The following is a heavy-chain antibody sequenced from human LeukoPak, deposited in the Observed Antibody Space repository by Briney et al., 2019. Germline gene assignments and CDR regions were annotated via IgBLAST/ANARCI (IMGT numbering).Heavy chain of an antibody. D-gene: IGHD4-17*01. Sequence: GESLKISCKGSGYSFSSNWIGWVRQMPGKGLEWMGIIYPGDSDTRYSPSFQGQVTISADKSISTAYLQWSSLKASDTAMYYCARHYRDGDYGYYYMDVWGKGTTVTVSS. CDR2: IYPGDSDT. J-gene: IGHJ6*03. V-gene: IGHV5-51*01. CDR3: ARHYRDGDYGYYYMDV. CDR1: GYSFSSNW.